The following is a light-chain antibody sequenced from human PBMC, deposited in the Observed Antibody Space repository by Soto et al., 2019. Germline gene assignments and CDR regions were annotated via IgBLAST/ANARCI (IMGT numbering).Light chain of an antibody. CDR1: QDIDKY. V-gene: IGKV1-33*01. CDR3: QQYYDLPIT. J-gene: IGKJ5*01. Sequence: IQMTQSPSSLSASVGDRVTITFQASQDIDKYLNWYQQKPGKAPKLLIDDVTNLETGVPSRFSGSGSGTHFTFTSGSLQPDDSATYDCQQYYDLPITFGQWTRLEMK. CDR2: DVT.